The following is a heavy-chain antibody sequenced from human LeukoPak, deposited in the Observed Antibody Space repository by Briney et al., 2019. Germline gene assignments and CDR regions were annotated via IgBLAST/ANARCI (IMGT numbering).Heavy chain of an antibody. CDR2: ISGSSGNS. J-gene: IGHJ1*01. D-gene: IGHD1-1*01. CDR3: ARALSQELIRFSQD. Sequence: GGSLRLSCAASGFTFSTYSMNWVRQAPGKGPEWVSGISGSSGNSYYVDSVKGRFTISRDNSKNMLYLQMNSLSADDTAVYYCARALSQELIRFSQDWGQGTLVTVSS. CDR1: GFTFSTYS. V-gene: IGHV3-23*01.